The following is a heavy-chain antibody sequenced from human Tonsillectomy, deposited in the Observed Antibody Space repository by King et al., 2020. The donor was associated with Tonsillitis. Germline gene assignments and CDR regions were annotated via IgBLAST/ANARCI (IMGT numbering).Heavy chain of an antibody. D-gene: IGHD2-2*01. Sequence: VQLVESGGGLVQPGGSLRLSCAASGFTFSSYSMNWVRKAPGRGLKWVSYIISSSSTINYEDSVKGRFTISRANAKNSLYLQMNSLRAEDTAVYYCARGSRPFGKGAFDIWGQGTMVTVSS. J-gene: IGHJ3*02. CDR3: ARGSRPFGKGAFDI. CDR2: IISSSSTI. CDR1: GFTFSSYS. V-gene: IGHV3-48*01.